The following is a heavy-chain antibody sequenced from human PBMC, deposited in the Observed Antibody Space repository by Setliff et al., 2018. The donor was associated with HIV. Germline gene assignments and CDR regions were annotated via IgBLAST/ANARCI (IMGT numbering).Heavy chain of an antibody. CDR1: GYTFTSYG. V-gene: IGHV1-18*01. CDR3: ARDDGSSSWYD. Sequence: ASVKVSCKASGYTFTSYGISWVRQAPGQGLEWMGWISAYNGNTNYAQKLQGRVTMTTDTSTSTANMELRCLRSDDTAVYYCARDDGSSSWYDWGQGTLVTVSS. J-gene: IGHJ4*02. D-gene: IGHD6-13*01. CDR2: ISAYNGNT.